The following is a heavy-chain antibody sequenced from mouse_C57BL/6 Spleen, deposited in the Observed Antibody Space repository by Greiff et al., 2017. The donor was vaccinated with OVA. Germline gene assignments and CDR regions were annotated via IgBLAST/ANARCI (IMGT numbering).Heavy chain of an antibody. Sequence: VQLVESGAELVRPGASVKLSCKASGYTFTGYYINWVKQRPGQGLEWIARIYPGSGSTYYNEKFKGKATLTAEKSSSTAYMQLSSLTSEDSAVDVCARGTWFDYWGQGTLVTVSA. CDR3: ARGTWFDY. J-gene: IGHJ3*01. CDR2: IYPGSGST. V-gene: IGHV1-76*01. CDR1: GYTFTGYY. D-gene: IGHD3-3*01.